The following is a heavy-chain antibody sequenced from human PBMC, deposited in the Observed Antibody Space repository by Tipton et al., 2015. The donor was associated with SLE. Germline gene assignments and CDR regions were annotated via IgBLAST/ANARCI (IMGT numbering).Heavy chain of an antibody. CDR3: ARSPVELELDY. Sequence: TLSLTCTVSGDSITSYYWSWIRQPPGKGLEWIGYMYYTGHTSYNPSLKSRVTISVDMSKNQVSLRLSSVTAADTAVYYCARSPVELELDYWGQGTLVTVSS. D-gene: IGHD1-7*01. CDR1: GDSITSYY. V-gene: IGHV4-59*01. CDR2: MYYTGHT. J-gene: IGHJ4*02.